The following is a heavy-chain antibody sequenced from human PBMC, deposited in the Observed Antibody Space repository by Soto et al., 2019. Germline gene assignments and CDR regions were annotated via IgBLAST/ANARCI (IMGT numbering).Heavy chain of an antibody. D-gene: IGHD4-17*01. V-gene: IGHV5-51*01. CDR2: IYPGDSDT. J-gene: IGHJ4*02. Sequence: GASLKISCKGSGYSFTSYWIGWVRQMPGKGLEWMGFIYPGDSDTRYSPSFQGQVTISADKSISTAYLQWSSLKASDTAMYYCARVLDVTTLGYWGQGTLVTVSS. CDR3: ARVLDVTTLGY. CDR1: GYSFTSYW.